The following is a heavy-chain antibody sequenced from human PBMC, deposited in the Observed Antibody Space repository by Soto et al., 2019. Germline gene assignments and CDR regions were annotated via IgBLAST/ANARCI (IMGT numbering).Heavy chain of an antibody. Sequence: QVQLVQSGAEVKKPGASVKVSCKASGYTFTSYAMHWVRQAPGQRLEWMGWINAGNGNTKYSQKFQGRVTITRDTSASTAYMERSSLRSEDTAVYYCARDCSGGSCYLHFDYWGQGTLVTVSS. J-gene: IGHJ4*02. CDR3: ARDCSGGSCYLHFDY. V-gene: IGHV1-3*01. CDR2: INAGNGNT. CDR1: GYTFTSYA. D-gene: IGHD2-15*01.